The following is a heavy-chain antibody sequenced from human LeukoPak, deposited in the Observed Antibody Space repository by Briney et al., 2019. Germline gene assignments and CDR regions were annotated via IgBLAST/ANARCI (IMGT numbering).Heavy chain of an antibody. J-gene: IGHJ4*01. CDR1: GFTFTGYY. CDR3: ARDPLTYGSGRYYQAFDY. CDR2: INPNSGGT. V-gene: IGHV1-2*02. D-gene: IGHD3-10*01. Sequence: GAPVKVSCKASGFTFTGYYMHWVRQAPGQGLEWMGWINPNSGGTNYAQKFQGRVSMTRDTSVSTAYMELRRLRSDDTAVYYCARDPLTYGSGRYYQAFDYCGHGTLVTVSS.